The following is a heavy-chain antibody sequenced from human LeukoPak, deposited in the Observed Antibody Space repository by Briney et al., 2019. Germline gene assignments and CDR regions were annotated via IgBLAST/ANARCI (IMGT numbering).Heavy chain of an antibody. Sequence: GGSLRLSCVASGFSFSSSSLNWVRQAPGKGLEWVSSINSISSYIDYADSVRGRFTISRDKADNSVYLQMNRLRAEDTAVYYCARDIADTGAIDAFELWGQGTMGTVSS. CDR1: GFSFSSSS. CDR2: INSISSYI. J-gene: IGHJ3*01. CDR3: ARDIADTGAIDAFEL. V-gene: IGHV3-21*01. D-gene: IGHD5-18*01.